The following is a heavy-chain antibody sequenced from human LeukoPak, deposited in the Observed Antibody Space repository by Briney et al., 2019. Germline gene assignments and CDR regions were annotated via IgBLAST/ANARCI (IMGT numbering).Heavy chain of an antibody. J-gene: IGHJ5*02. CDR2: ISTYNGNT. CDR3: ATTAKGYCTSTSCLSWFGP. D-gene: IGHD2-2*01. CDR1: GYTFTSYD. Sequence: ASVKVSCKASGYTFTSYDISWVRQAPGQGLEWMGWISTYNGNTNFAQKLQGRVTMTTDTSTSTAYMELRGLRSDDSAVYYCATTAKGYCTSTSCLSWFGPWGQGTLVTASS. V-gene: IGHV1-18*01.